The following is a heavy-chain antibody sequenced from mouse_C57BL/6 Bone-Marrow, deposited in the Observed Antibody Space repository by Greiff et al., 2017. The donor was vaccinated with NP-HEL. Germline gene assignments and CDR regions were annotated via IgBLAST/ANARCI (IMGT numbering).Heavy chain of an antibody. CDR3: ARDSPLFAY. CDR2: IDPSDSYT. J-gene: IGHJ3*01. Sequence: VQLQQPGAELVRPGTSVKLSCKASGYTFTSYWMHWVKQRPGQGLEWIGVIDPSDSYTNYNQKFKGKATLTVDTSSSTAYMQLSSLTSEDSAVYYCARDSPLFAYWGQGTLVTVSA. D-gene: IGHD3-2*01. V-gene: IGHV1-59*01. CDR1: GYTFTSYW.